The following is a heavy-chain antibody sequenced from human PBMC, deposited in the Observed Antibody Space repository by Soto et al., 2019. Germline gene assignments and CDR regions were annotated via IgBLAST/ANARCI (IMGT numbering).Heavy chain of an antibody. CDR2: ISYDGSDK. D-gene: IGHD3-10*01. CDR3: VGGQDYFVL. CDR1: GFPFTSYG. V-gene: IGHV3-30*03. J-gene: IGHJ4*02. Sequence: QVQLVESGGGVVQPGRSLRLSCAASGFPFTSYGMHWVREGPDKGLEWVAIISYDGSDKYYADSVKGRFTISRGNSKNPLYLPINGLSPEDTALYYCVGGQDYFVLRGQGTLVTVSS.